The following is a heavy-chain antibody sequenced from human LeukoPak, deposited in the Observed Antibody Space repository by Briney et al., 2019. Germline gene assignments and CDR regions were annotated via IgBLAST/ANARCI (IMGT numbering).Heavy chain of an antibody. CDR3: ARVGRGDHTWGSYSFDY. CDR1: GGSINYYY. Sequence: PSETLSLTCTVSGGSINYYYWSWIRQPPGKGLEWIGYISYSGNTNHNPSLKNRVTISIDTSNNHFSLRLTSVTAADTAVYYCARVGRGDHTWGSYSFDYWGRGTLVTVSS. D-gene: IGHD1-26*01. J-gene: IGHJ4*02. V-gene: IGHV4-59*01. CDR2: ISYSGNT.